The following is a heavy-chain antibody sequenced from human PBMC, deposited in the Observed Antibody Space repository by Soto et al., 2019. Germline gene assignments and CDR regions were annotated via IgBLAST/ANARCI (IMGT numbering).Heavy chain of an antibody. CDR1: GGSISSYY. D-gene: IGHD1-7*01. CDR2: IYYSGST. CDR3: ARHPRTGTASDGGY. V-gene: IGHV4-59*08. J-gene: IGHJ4*02. Sequence: PSETLSLTCTVSGGSISSYYWSWIRQPPGKGLEWIGYIYYSGSTNYNPSPKSRVTISVDTSKNQFSLKLSSVTAADTAVYYCARHPRTGTASDGGYWGRGTLVTVSS.